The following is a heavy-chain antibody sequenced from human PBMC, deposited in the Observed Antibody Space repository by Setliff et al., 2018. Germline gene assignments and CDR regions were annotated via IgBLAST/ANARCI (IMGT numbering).Heavy chain of an antibody. Sequence: GASVKVSCKASGYTFTSYAMNWVRQAPGQGLEWMGWINTNTGNPTYAQGFTGRFVFSLDTSVSTAYLQISSLKAEDTAVYYCARQGAVGADGEEYFDYWGQGTLVTVPQ. CDR1: GYTFTSYA. CDR2: INTNTGNP. V-gene: IGHV7-4-1*02. CDR3: ARQGAVGADGEEYFDY. D-gene: IGHD1-26*01. J-gene: IGHJ4*02.